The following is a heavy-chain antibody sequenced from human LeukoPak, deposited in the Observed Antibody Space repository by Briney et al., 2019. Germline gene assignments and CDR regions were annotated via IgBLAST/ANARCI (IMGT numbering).Heavy chain of an antibody. CDR3: ARYYDYVWGKSFYFDY. J-gene: IGHJ4*02. V-gene: IGHV4-4*02. D-gene: IGHD3-16*01. CDR2: IYYTGTV. Sequence: SGTLSLTCDVSGGSVTSTNWWSWVRQSPGKGLEWIGEIYYTGTVNYNASLESRVTMSVDKSKNQFSLKLSSVTAADTAVYYCARYYDYVWGKSFYFDYWGQGALVTVSS. CDR1: GGSVTSTNW.